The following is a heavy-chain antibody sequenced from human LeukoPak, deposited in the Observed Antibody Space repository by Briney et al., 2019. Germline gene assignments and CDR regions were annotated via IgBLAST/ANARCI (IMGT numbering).Heavy chain of an antibody. D-gene: IGHD6-13*01. CDR2: ISGSDGST. V-gene: IGHV3-23*01. J-gene: IGHJ4*02. Sequence: PGGSPRLSCAASGFTFSSYAMTWVRQAPGKGLEWVSAISGSDGSTYYADSVKGRFTISRDNSKNTLYLQMNGLRAEDTAVYYCAKSQYSSTWYDYWGQGTLVTVSS. CDR1: GFTFSSYA. CDR3: AKSQYSSTWYDY.